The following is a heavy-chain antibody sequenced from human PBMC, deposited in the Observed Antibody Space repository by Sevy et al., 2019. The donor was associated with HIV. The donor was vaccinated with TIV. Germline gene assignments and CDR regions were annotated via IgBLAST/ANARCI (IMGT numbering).Heavy chain of an antibody. D-gene: IGHD2-15*01. CDR3: ARGPGVVAVAALNWFDP. Sequence: GGSLRLSCAASGLTFSSYAMHWVRQAPGNGLEWVAVISYDGSDKYFADSVKGRFTISRDNSKNTLFLQMNSLRTEDTAVYYCARGPGVVAVAALNWFDPWGQGTLVTVSS. CDR1: GLTFSSYA. CDR2: ISYDGSDK. V-gene: IGHV3-30*04. J-gene: IGHJ5*02.